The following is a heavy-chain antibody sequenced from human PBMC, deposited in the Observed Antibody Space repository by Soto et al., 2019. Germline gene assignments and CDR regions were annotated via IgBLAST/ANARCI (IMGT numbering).Heavy chain of an antibody. CDR1: GGSISSYY. V-gene: IGHV4-59*01. CDR2: IYYSGST. Sequence: SETLSLTCTVSGGSISSYYWSWIRQPPGKGLEWIGYIYYSGSTNYNPSLKSRVTTSVDTSKNQFSLKLSSVTAADTAVYYCARVREYYDILTGYYLDSWGQGTMVTVAS. J-gene: IGHJ3*02. D-gene: IGHD3-9*01. CDR3: ARVREYYDILTGYYLDS.